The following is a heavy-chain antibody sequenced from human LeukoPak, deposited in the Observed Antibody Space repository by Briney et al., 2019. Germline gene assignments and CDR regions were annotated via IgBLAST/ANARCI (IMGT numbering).Heavy chain of an antibody. J-gene: IGHJ4*02. CDR1: AFTFSSCG. CDR2: ISYDGSNK. V-gene: IGHV3-30*04. D-gene: IGHD4-17*01. CDR3: ASGFGYGDYVPGGFDY. Sequence: GGSLRLSCAASAFTFSSCGMRWVRQAPGKGLEWVAVISYDGSNKYYADSVKGRFTISRDNSKNTLYLQMNSLRAEDTAVYYCASGFGYGDYVPGGFDYWGQGTLVTVSS.